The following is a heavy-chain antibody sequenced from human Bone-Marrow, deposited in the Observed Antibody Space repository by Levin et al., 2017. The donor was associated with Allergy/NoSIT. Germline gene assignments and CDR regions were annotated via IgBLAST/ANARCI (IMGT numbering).Heavy chain of an antibody. CDR3: AIVVPAAMRDDLYYYYMDV. J-gene: IGHJ6*03. V-gene: IGHV1-69*02. D-gene: IGHD2-2*01. CDR1: GGTFSSYT. CDR2: IIPILGIA. Sequence: AASVKVSCKASGGTFSSYTISWVRQAPGQGLEWMGRIIPILGIANYAQKFQGRVTITADKSTSTAYMELSSLRSEDTAVYYCAIVVPAAMRDDLYYYYMDVWGKGTTVTVSS.